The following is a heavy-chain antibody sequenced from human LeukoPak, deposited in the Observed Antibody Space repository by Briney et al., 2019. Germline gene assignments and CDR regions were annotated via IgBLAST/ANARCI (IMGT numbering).Heavy chain of an antibody. V-gene: IGHV4-59*01. CDR2: IYYSGST. CDR1: GGSLSSYY. J-gene: IGHJ4*02. Sequence: SETLSLTCPVSGGSLSSYYWSWIRQPPGKGLEWIGYIYYSGSTNYNPSLKSRVTISVETSKNQFSLKLSSVTAADTAVYYCARAVGVLRFLGPSYYCDYWGQGTLVTVSS. D-gene: IGHD3-3*01. CDR3: ARAVGVLRFLGPSYYCDY.